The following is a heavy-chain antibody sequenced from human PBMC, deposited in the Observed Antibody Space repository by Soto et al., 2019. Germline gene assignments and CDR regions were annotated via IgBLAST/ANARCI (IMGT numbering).Heavy chain of an antibody. CDR1: GGSFSGYF. Sequence: SETLSLTCAVYGGSFSGYFWSWIRQPPGKGLEWIGEINHAGSTNYNPSLKSRVTISVDTSKSQFSLKLSSVTAADTAVYYCASALLLSYAFDIWGQGTMVTVSS. CDR3: ASALLLSYAFDI. D-gene: IGHD3-10*01. V-gene: IGHV4-34*01. CDR2: INHAGST. J-gene: IGHJ3*02.